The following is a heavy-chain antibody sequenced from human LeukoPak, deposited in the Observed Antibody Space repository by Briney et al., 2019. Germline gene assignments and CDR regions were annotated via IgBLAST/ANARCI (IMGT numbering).Heavy chain of an antibody. CDR1: ASTFTNYA. CDR2: ISGSGDGT. V-gene: IGHV3-23*01. Sequence: GGSLRLSCAASASTFTNYAMSWASKLPGGGLKWASSISGSGDGTYYADSVKGRFTISRDDSENTLYLQMNSLTAEDTAAYFCAKSDCSDAGCYLLDYWGQGTLVTVSS. CDR3: AKSDCSDAGCYLLDY. J-gene: IGHJ4*02. D-gene: IGHD2-15*01.